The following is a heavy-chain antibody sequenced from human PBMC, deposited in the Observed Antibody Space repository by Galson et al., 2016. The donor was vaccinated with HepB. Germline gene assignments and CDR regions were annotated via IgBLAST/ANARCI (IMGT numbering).Heavy chain of an antibody. V-gene: IGHV2-5*02. CDR3: AHTRSQDEMLWVGERGLDV. Sequence: PALVKPTQTLTLTCSFSGFSLSSSGVAVGWIRQSPGKALDFVALITWANDKHYNPSLKKRVTITKDPSKNQVVLIMTDMDPVDTGTYYCAHTRSQDEMLWVGERGLDVWGRGTTVTVS. CDR2: ITWANDK. CDR1: GFSLSSSGVA. D-gene: IGHD3-10*01. J-gene: IGHJ6*02.